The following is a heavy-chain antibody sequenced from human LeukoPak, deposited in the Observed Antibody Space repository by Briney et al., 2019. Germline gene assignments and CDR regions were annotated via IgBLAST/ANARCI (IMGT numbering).Heavy chain of an antibody. Sequence: GGSLRLSCAASGFTFSSYSMNWVRQAPGKGLEWVSYISSSSSTIYYADSVKGRFTISRDNAKNSLYLQMNSLRAEDTAVYYCARIRGSYYFDYWGQGTLVTVSS. V-gene: IGHV3-48*04. D-gene: IGHD3-10*01. J-gene: IGHJ4*02. CDR2: ISSSSSTI. CDR3: ARIRGSYYFDY. CDR1: GFTFSSYS.